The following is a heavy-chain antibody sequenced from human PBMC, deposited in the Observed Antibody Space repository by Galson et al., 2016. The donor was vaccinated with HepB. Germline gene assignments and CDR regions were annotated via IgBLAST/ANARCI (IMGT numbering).Heavy chain of an antibody. CDR1: GDSVSSNFAA. CDR2: TCYRSKWYN. J-gene: IGHJ6*02. Sequence: CAISGDSVSSNFAAWNWIRQSPSRGLEWLGKTCYRSKWYNDYAVSVKSRITINPDTSKSQFSLQLNSVTPEDTAVYYCARDTPWLAGGYYYYVMDVWGQGTTVTVS. V-gene: IGHV6-1*01. D-gene: IGHD6-19*01. CDR3: ARDTPWLAGGYYYYVMDV.